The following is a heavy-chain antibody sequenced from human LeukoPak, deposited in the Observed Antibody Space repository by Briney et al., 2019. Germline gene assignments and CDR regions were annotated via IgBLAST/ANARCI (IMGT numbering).Heavy chain of an antibody. CDR1: GESITSYY. CDR3: ARVTSSDAFDI. J-gene: IGHJ3*02. V-gene: IGHV4-59*01. CDR2: IYYTGSS. Sequence: SETLSLTCIVSGESITSYYWSWIRQPPGKGLEWIGYIYYTGSSKYNPSLKSRVTLSVDTSENQFSLTLNSVTAADTAVYYCARVTSSDAFDIWGQGTMVTVSS. D-gene: IGHD3-3*01.